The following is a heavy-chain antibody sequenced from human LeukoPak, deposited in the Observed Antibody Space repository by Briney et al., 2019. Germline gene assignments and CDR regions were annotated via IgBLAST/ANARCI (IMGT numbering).Heavy chain of an antibody. J-gene: IGHJ4*02. D-gene: IGHD3-22*01. Sequence: PGGSLRLSCAASGFTFSSYAMSWVRQAPGKGLEWVSAISGSGGSTYYADSVKGRFTISRDNSKNTLYLQMNSLRAEDTAVYYCAKDLVGSSGSLPGGYFDYWGQGTLVTVSS. CDR2: ISGSGGST. CDR3: AKDLVGSSGSLPGGYFDY. CDR1: GFTFSSYA. V-gene: IGHV3-23*01.